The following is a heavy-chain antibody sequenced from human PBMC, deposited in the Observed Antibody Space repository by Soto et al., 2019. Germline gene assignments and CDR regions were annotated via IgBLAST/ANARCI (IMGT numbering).Heavy chain of an antibody. V-gene: IGHV4-39*01. CDR3: ARLESGWFDP. CDR1: GGFISSSSYY. CDR2: IYYSGST. Sequence: PSETLSLTCTVSGGFISSSSYYWGWIRQPPGKGLEWIGGIYYSGSTYYNPSLKSRVTISVDTSKNQFSLKLSSVTAADTAVYYCARLESGWFDPWGQGTLVTVSS. D-gene: IGHD3-10*01. J-gene: IGHJ5*02.